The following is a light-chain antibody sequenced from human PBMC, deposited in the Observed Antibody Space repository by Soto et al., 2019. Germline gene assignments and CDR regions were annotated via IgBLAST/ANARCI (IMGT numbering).Light chain of an antibody. Sequence: DIQMTQFPSSLSASVGDRVTITCRASQGIRNDLGWYQQKPGKAPKRLIYAASSLQSGVPSRVSGSGSGTEFTLAISSLQPQDSATFYCLQHSTFPLTFGQGTKVEIK. CDR2: AAS. V-gene: IGKV1-17*01. J-gene: IGKJ1*01. CDR3: LQHSTFPLT. CDR1: QGIRND.